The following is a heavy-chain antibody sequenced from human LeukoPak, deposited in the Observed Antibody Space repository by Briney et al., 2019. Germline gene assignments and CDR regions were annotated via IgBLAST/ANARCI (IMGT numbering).Heavy chain of an antibody. CDR1: GGSISSSSYY. Sequence: SETLSLTGTVSGGSISSSSYYWGWIRQPPGKGLEWIGGIYYSRSTYYNPSLKSRVTISVDTSKNQFSLKLSSVTAADTAVYYCARAAPEPELITFGGVIVGGAFDIWGQGTMVTVSS. J-gene: IGHJ3*02. D-gene: IGHD3-16*02. CDR2: IYYSRST. V-gene: IGHV4-39*07. CDR3: ARAAPEPELITFGGVIVGGAFDI.